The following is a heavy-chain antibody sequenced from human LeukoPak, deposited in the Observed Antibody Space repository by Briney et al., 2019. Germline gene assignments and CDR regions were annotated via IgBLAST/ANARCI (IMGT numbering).Heavy chain of an antibody. J-gene: IGHJ4*02. Sequence: GGSLRLSCAASGFTVSSDYMSWVRQAPGKGLEWVSVIYTDGRTFIADFVKGRFTISRDTSKNMLYLQMNSLRVEDTAVYYCARGTPTVSAGHYWGQGTLVTVSS. D-gene: IGHD2-15*01. CDR1: GFTVSSDY. CDR2: IYTDGRT. V-gene: IGHV3-53*01. CDR3: ARGTPTVSAGHY.